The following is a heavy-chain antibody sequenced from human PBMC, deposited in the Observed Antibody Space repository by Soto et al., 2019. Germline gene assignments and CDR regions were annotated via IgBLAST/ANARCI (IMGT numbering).Heavy chain of an antibody. CDR3: TTDRVAAALYIYDAFDI. CDR2: IKSKTDGGTT. CDR1: GFTFSNAW. V-gene: IGHV3-15*07. D-gene: IGHD6-13*01. Sequence: GGSLRLSCAASGFTFSNAWMNWVRQAPGKGLEWVGRIKSKTDGGTTDYAAPVKGRFTISRDDSKNTLYLQMNSLKTEDTVVYYCTTDRVAAALYIYDAFDIWGQGTMVTVSS. J-gene: IGHJ3*02.